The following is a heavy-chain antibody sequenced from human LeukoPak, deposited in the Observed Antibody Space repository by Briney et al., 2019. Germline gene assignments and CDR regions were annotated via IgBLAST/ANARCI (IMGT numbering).Heavy chain of an antibody. CDR1: GFTFSSYA. J-gene: IGHJ4*02. V-gene: IGHV3-23*01. CDR3: AKGRYSSSLYFDY. Sequence: GGSLRLSCAASGFTFSSYAMSWVRQAPGKGLEWVSAISGSGGSTYYADSVKGRFTISRDNSKNTLYLQTNSLRAEDTAVYYCAKGRYSSSLYFDYWGQGTLVTVSS. CDR2: ISGSGGST. D-gene: IGHD6-6*01.